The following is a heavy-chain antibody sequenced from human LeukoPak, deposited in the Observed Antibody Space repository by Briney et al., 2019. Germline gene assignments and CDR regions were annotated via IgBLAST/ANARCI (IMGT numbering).Heavy chain of an antibody. V-gene: IGHV3-30*04. CDR2: ISDDGSNK. Sequence: GGSLRLSCAVSGFTFRSYAMHWVRQAPGKGLEWVAVISDDGSNKSYADSVKGRFTISRDNAKNSLYLQMNSLRAEDTAVYYCARDMVVLRFLEWSTYYGMDVWGQGTTATVSS. CDR3: ARDMVVLRFLEWSTYYGMDV. CDR1: GFTFRSYA. D-gene: IGHD3-3*01. J-gene: IGHJ6*02.